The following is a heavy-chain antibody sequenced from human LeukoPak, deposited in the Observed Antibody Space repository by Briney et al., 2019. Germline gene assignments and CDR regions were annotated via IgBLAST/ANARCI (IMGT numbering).Heavy chain of an antibody. CDR2: ISESGSGT. D-gene: IGHD3-3*01. CDR1: GFPFSTHS. CDR3: AKGVFGVNRAFDY. V-gene: IGHV3-23*01. Sequence: GGSLRLSCAASGFPFSTHSLNWVRQAPGKGLEWVSAISESGSGTYYADSVKGRFTTSRDNSKNTLSLQMNSLRVDDTALYYCAKGVFGVNRAFDYWGQGTLVTVSS. J-gene: IGHJ4*02.